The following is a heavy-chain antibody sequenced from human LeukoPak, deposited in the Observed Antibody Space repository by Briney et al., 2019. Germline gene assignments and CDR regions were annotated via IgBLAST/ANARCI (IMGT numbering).Heavy chain of an antibody. V-gene: IGHV1-69*05. CDR3: AREGAAPFRYYYMDV. Sequence: SVKVSCKASGGTFSSYAISWMRQAPGQGLEWMGGIIPIFGTANYAQKFQGRVTITTDESTSTAYMELSSLRSEDTAVYYCAREGAAPFRYYYMDVWGKGTTVTVSS. J-gene: IGHJ6*03. D-gene: IGHD1-26*01. CDR2: IIPIFGTA. CDR1: GGTFSSYA.